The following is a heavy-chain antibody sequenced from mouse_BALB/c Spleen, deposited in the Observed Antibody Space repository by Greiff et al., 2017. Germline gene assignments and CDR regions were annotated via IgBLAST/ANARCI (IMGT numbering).Heavy chain of an antibody. CDR2: INPGSGGT. D-gene: IGHD1-1*01. V-gene: IGHV1-54*01. Sequence: QVQLKQSGAELVRPGTSVKVSCKASGYAFTNYLIEWVKQRPGQGLEWIGVINPGSGGTNYNEKFKGKATLTADKSSSTAYMQLSSLTSDDSAVYFCARSTTVVATDYWGQGTTLTVSS. CDR1: GYAFTNYL. CDR3: ARSTTVVATDY. J-gene: IGHJ2*01.